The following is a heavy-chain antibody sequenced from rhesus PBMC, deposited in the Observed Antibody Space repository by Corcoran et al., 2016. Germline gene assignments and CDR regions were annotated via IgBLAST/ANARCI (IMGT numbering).Heavy chain of an antibody. CDR2: ITPYNGNT. J-gene: IGHJ2*01. CDR3: AGSSDGWYFDI. D-gene: IGHD4-29*01. Sequence: EMQLVQSEAEVKKPGASVKISCKASGYTFPYRYLHWLRPTPGQGLEWMGWITPYNGNTNYAQKFQDRATITRDRSMSTAYMELSSLRSEDTAVYYCAGSSDGWYFDIWGPGTPITISS. V-gene: IGHV1-69*01. CDR1: GYTFPYRY.